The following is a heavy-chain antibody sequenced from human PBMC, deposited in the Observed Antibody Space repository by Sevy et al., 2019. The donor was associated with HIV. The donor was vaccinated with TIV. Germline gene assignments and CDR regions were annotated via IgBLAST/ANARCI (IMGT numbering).Heavy chain of an antibody. CDR3: ATTKDYYDSSGYPFDD. CDR1: GYTLTQLS. D-gene: IGHD3-22*01. V-gene: IGHV1-24*01. CDR2: FDPEDGET. J-gene: IGHJ4*02. Sequence: ASVKVSCKVSGYTLTQLSMHWVRQAPGEGPEWMATFDPEDGETFYAQKFQGRLTMTEDTSRHTAYMEVSSLRSDDTAVYYCATTKDYYDSSGYPFDDWGQGTPVTVSS.